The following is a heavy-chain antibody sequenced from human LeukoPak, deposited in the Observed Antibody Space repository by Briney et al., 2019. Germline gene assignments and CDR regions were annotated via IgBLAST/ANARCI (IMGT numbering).Heavy chain of an antibody. CDR1: GINFNPYT. Sequence: GGSLRLSCAVAGINFNPYTMNWVRQAPGKGLEWVSGIFGNGIEKFYADSVRGRFTISRDNSKNTLYLQMNSLRADDTAIYYCAKYGPQDSGSSHFDYWGQGALVTVSS. D-gene: IGHD1-26*01. V-gene: IGHV3-23*01. CDR2: IFGNGIEK. CDR3: AKYGPQDSGSSHFDY. J-gene: IGHJ4*02.